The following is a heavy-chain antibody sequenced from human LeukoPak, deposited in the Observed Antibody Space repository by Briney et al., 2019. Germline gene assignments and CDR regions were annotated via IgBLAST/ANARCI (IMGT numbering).Heavy chain of an antibody. J-gene: IGHJ4*02. D-gene: IGHD1-26*01. Sequence: GGSLRLSCVVSGFAVSRNYMSWVRQAPGKGLEWVSVIFDSGSTNYADSVKDRFTISRDNSRNTLFLQMNSLRAEDTAVYYCARDQEFSGSYYGWVDYWGQGTLVTVSS. CDR3: ARDQEFSGSYYGWVDY. CDR1: GFAVSRNY. V-gene: IGHV3-66*01. CDR2: IFDSGST.